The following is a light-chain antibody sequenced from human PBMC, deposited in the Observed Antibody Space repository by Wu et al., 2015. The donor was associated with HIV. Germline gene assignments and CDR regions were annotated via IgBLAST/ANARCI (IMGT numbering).Light chain of an antibody. CDR3: QQRSNWLT. CDR1: QSVSSN. J-gene: IGKJ4*01. CDR2: DAS. V-gene: IGKV3-11*01. Sequence: EIVTTQSPATLSVSPGERATLSCRASQSVSSNLAWYQQKPGQAPRLLIHDASNRATGIPARFSGSGSGTDFTLTISSLEPEDFAVYYCQQRSNWLTFGGGTKVEIK.